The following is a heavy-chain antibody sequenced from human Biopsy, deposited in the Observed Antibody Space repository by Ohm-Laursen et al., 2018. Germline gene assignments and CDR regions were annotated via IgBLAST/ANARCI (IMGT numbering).Heavy chain of an antibody. Sequence: SLRLSCTASGFTFNNYWMHWVRQAPGKGLVWVPRSNTDGSHTNYADSVKGRFTTSTDNAKNTLYLYMSSLTVEDTAVYFCARDASQGFDSWGQGTLVTVSS. CDR1: GFTFNNYW. J-gene: IGHJ5*01. CDR2: SNTDGSHT. V-gene: IGHV3-74*01. CDR3: ARDASQGFDS.